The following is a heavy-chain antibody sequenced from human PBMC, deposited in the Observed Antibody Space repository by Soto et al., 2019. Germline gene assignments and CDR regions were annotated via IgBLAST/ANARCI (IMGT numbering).Heavy chain of an antibody. CDR2: INAGNGNT. V-gene: IGHV1-3*01. CDR1: GYTFTSYA. J-gene: IGHJ3*02. D-gene: IGHD1-26*01. CDR3: ARHGITGSYYDAFAI. Sequence: ASVKVSCKASGYTFTSYAMHWVRQAPGQRLEWMGWINAGNGNTKYSQKFQGRVTITRDTSASTAYMELSSLRSEDTAVYYCARHGITGSYYDAFAIWGQGTMVTVSS.